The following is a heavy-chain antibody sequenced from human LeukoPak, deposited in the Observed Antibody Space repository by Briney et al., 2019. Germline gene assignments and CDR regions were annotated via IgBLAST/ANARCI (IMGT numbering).Heavy chain of an antibody. CDR1: GGTFSSYA. D-gene: IGHD2-15*01. Sequence: SVKVSCKASGGTFSSYAISWVRQAPGQGLEWMGGIIPIFGTANYAQKFQGRVTITADESTSTAYMELSNLRSEDTAVYYCARDPGYCSGGSCYSSGWGQGTLVTVSS. J-gene: IGHJ4*02. CDR2: IIPIFGTA. CDR3: ARDPGYCSGGSCYSSG. V-gene: IGHV1-69*13.